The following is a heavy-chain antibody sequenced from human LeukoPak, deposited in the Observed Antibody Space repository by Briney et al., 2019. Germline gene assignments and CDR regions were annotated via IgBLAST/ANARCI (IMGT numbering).Heavy chain of an antibody. D-gene: IGHD5-18*01. V-gene: IGHV3-30*18. Sequence: GGSLRLSCAASGFTFSSYAMHWVRQTPGKGLEWVAIISCDGSYQYYLDSVKGRFTISRDNSKNTVFLQMNSLKPEDTAVYYCAKDVATQLWYYFDSWGQGTLVTVSS. J-gene: IGHJ4*02. CDR2: ISCDGSYQ. CDR1: GFTFSSYA. CDR3: AKDVATQLWYYFDS.